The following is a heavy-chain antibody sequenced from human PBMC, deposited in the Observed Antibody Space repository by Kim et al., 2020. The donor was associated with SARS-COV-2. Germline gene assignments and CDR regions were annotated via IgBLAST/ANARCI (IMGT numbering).Heavy chain of an antibody. J-gene: IGHJ1*01. V-gene: IGHV4-39*01. Sequence: SETLSLTCDVSGASISDGTQYWGWIRQPPGKGLEWIGNIHYSGTTYYNPSLKSRVTISVDTSKNQFSLNLNFLPAQATLGYFFLNLAGDGDCPQGNWGEG. CDR3: LNLAGDGDCPQGN. CDR1: GASISDGTQY. D-gene: IGHD2-21*01. CDR2: IHYSGTT.